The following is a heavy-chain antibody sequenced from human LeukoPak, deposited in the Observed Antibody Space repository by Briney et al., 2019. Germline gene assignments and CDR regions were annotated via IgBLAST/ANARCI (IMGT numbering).Heavy chain of an antibody. CDR2: IYYSGST. CDR1: GDSISSYY. CDR3: ARKVTRKGGDAFDI. Sequence: SETLSLICTVSGDSISSYYWSWIRQPPGRGLEWIGYIYYSGSTNYNPSLKSRVTISIDTSKNQFSLKLSSVTAADTAVYYCARKVTRKGGDAFDIWGQGTMVTVSS. D-gene: IGHD2-21*02. J-gene: IGHJ3*02. V-gene: IGHV4-59*01.